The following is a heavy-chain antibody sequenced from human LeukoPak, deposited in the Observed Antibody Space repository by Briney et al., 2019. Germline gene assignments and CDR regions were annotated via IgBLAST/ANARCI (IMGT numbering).Heavy chain of an antibody. CDR2: ISYDGSNK. D-gene: IGHD4-17*01. CDR3: ARSGDYGDYIDY. Sequence: GGSLRLSCAASGFTFSSYAMHWVRQAPGKGLEWVAVISYDGSNKYYADSVKGRFTISRDNAKNSLYLQMNSLRAEDTAVYYCARSGDYGDYIDYWGQGTLVTVSS. V-gene: IGHV3-30-3*01. J-gene: IGHJ4*02. CDR1: GFTFSSYA.